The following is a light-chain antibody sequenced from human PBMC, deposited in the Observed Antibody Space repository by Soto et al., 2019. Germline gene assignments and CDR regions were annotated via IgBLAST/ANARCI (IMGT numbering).Light chain of an antibody. CDR3: PQHSSYDIS. CDR1: QGVSSY. J-gene: IGKJ5*01. CDR2: YAS. Sequence: IQLTQSPSSLSASVGDRVTITCRASQGVSSYLAWYQQKPGKAPRLLIYYASTLQSGVPSRFSGSGSATDFTLTVSSLQPQDFATYYCPQHSSYDISFGQGKRLEIK. V-gene: IGKV1-9*01.